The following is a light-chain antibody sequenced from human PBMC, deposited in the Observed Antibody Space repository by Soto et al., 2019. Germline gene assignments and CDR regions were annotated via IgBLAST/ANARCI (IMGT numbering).Light chain of an antibody. Sequence: DIQMTQSPSTLSASVGDRVTITCRASQSINTWLDWYQQKPGKAPRLLIYRASTLEDEVPSRFSGSGPGTEFTLTSNSLQTVDFATYYCQHYNTYYSVGPGTTVDIK. V-gene: IGKV1-5*03. CDR1: QSINTW. CDR3: QHYNTYYS. CDR2: RAS. J-gene: IGKJ3*01.